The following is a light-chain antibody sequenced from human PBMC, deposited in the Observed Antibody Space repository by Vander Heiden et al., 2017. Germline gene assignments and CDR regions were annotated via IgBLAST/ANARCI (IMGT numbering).Light chain of an antibody. CDR2: KVS. Sequence: DIQMTQSPSTLSASVGDRVTITCRASQSVSTWLAWYQQKPGKAPKLLIYKVSSLQRGVPSRFSGSGSETEFTLTISSLQPDDFATYYCQQYNSVSKTFGQGTKVEIK. CDR3: QQYNSVSKT. J-gene: IGKJ1*01. CDR1: QSVSTW. V-gene: IGKV1-5*03.